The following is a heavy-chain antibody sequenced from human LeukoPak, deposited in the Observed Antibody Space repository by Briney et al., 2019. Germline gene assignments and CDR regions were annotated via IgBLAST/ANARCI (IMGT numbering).Heavy chain of an antibody. D-gene: IGHD3-10*02. J-gene: IGHJ4*02. CDR1: GGTFSRSA. Sequence: SVNVSCKASGGTFSRSAMNWVRQVPGQGLEWMGGIIPIFGAADYAQKFQGRVTITTDESTNTAYMEVSTLTSEDTAVYYCARRGVFGAFEHWGQGTLVTVSS. CDR3: ARRGVFGAFEH. V-gene: IGHV1-69*05. CDR2: IIPIFGAA.